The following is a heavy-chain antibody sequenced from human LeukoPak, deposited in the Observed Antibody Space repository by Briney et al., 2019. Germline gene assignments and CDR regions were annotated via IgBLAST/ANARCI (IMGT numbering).Heavy chain of an antibody. Sequence: ASVKVSCKASGYTFTGYYMHWVRQAPGQGLEWMGWINPNSGGTNYAQKFQGRVTMTRDTSISTAYMELSRLRSDDTAVYYCARESGYDILTGPDYRGQGTLVTVSS. CDR2: INPNSGGT. D-gene: IGHD3-9*01. CDR1: GYTFTGYY. V-gene: IGHV1-2*02. J-gene: IGHJ4*02. CDR3: ARESGYDILTGPDY.